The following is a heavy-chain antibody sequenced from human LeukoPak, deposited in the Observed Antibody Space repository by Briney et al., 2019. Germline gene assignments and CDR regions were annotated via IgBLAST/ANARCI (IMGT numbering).Heavy chain of an antibody. D-gene: IGHD3/OR15-3a*01. V-gene: IGHV3-21*01. J-gene: IGHJ4*02. CDR1: GFTFGSYS. CDR2: ISSSSTYK. CDR3: ARAADFYFDY. Sequence: GGSLRLSCAASGFTFGSYSMNWVRQAPGKGLEWVSSISSSSTYKYYADSVKGRFTISRDNAKNSLYLQMNSLRAEDTAVYYCARAADFYFDYWGRGTLVTVSS.